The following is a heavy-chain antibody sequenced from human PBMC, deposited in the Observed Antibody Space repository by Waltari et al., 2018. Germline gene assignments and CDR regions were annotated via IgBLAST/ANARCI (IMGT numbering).Heavy chain of an antibody. J-gene: IGHJ4*02. Sequence: QLQLQESGPGLVKPSETLSLTCTVSGGSISSSSYYWGWIRQPPGKGLEWIGSIYYSGSTYYHPSLKSRVTISVATSKNQFSLKLSSVTAADTAVYYCARDFITFGGVIVHFDYWGQGTLVTVSS. CDR2: IYYSGST. CDR3: ARDFITFGGVIVHFDY. V-gene: IGHV4-39*07. CDR1: GGSISSSSYY. D-gene: IGHD3-16*02.